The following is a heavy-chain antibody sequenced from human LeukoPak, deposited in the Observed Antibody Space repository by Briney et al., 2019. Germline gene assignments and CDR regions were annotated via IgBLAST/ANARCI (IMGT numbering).Heavy chain of an antibody. V-gene: IGHV3-9*01. CDR3: AKDTGGMTTVTTIDY. Sequence: LRLSCAASGFTFDDYAMHWVRQAPGKGLEWVSGISWNSGSIGYADSVKGRFTISRDNAKNSLYLQMNSLRAEDTALYYCAKDTGGMTTVTTIDYWGQGTLVTVSS. J-gene: IGHJ4*02. D-gene: IGHD4-17*01. CDR1: GFTFDDYA. CDR2: ISWNSGSI.